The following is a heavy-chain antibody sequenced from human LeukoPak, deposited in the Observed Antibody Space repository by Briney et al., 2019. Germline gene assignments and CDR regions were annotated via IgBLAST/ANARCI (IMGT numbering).Heavy chain of an antibody. V-gene: IGHV4-59*01. CDR2: VYHSGAT. J-gene: IGHJ3*02. CDR3: ARRRTRPEAFDI. Sequence: SETLSPTCIVSGGSISDYYWTWIRQPPGKRLEWIGYVYHSGATNYNPSLKSRVTISVDTSRNQFSLKVRSVTAADTAAYYCARRRTRPEAFDIWGQGTVVTVSP. CDR1: GGSISDYY. D-gene: IGHD3/OR15-3a*01.